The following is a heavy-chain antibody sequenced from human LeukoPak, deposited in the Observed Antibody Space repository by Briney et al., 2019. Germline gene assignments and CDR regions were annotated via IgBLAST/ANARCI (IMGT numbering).Heavy chain of an antibody. J-gene: IGHJ4*02. CDR2: IYYSGST. V-gene: IGHV4-59*08. D-gene: IGHD6-19*01. CDR1: GGSISSYY. CDR3: AHNRGAVAGFDY. Sequence: SETLSLTCTVSGGSISSYYWSWIRQPPGKGLEWIGYIYYSGSTNYNPSLKSRVTISVDTSKNQFSLKLSSVTAADTAVYYCAHNRGAVAGFDYWGQGTLVTVSS.